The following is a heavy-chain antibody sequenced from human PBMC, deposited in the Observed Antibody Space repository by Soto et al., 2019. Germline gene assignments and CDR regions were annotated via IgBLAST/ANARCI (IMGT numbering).Heavy chain of an antibody. CDR1: CGCFSGYY. CDR3: ERAPPHYHYVWGIYAYYCYGMDL. CDR2: ISSSGSTI. D-gene: IGHD3-16*01. Sequence: LSLTCDVYCGCFSGYYWNWVRAARGKGLEWVSYISSSGSTIYYADSVKGRFPISXDNPKNSLYLQMKRLIAEDPALHDCERAPPHYHYVWGIYAYYCYGMDLWSQWTTVTVAS. J-gene: IGHJ6*02. V-gene: IGHV3-48*03.